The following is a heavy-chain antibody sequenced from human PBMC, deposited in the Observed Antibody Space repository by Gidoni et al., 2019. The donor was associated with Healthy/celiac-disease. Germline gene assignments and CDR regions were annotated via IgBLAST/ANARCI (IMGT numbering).Heavy chain of an antibody. CDR1: GFTFSNAW. CDR2: IKSKTDGGTT. Sequence: EVQLVESGGGLVKPGGSLRLSCAASGFTFSNAWMSWVRQAPGKGLEWVGRIKSKTDGGTTDYAAPVKGRFTISRDDSKNTLYLQMNSLKTEDTAVYYCTTELATMVRGVVPAFDYWGQGTLVTVSS. D-gene: IGHD3-10*01. J-gene: IGHJ4*02. CDR3: TTELATMVRGVVPAFDY. V-gene: IGHV3-15*01.